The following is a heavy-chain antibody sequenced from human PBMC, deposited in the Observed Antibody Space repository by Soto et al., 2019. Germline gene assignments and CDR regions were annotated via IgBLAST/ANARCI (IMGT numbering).Heavy chain of an antibody. CDR2: IYTSGST. J-gene: IGHJ6*02. V-gene: IGHV4-4*07. Sequence: SETLSLTCTVSGGSIRSYYWSWVRQPAGKPLEWIGRIYTSGSTNYNPSLKSRVSMSVDTSKNQFSLEVTSVSAADTAVYYCAREGASGFGMDVWGQGTTVTV. CDR3: AREGASGFGMDV. CDR1: GGSIRSYY. D-gene: IGHD1-26*01.